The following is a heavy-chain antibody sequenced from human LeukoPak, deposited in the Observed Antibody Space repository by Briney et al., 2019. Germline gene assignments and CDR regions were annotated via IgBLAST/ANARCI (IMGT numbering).Heavy chain of an antibody. Sequence: GESRRLSCPASGPTSSSYALHWVRQAPGKGLQRESVISYDGNNKYYTDSVKDRFTISRDNSKNTLCLQMNSLRAEDTAITYRGREGGGPREDVIDVWGKGTMVTVSS. D-gene: IGHD3-16*01. CDR3: GREGGGPREDVIDV. V-gene: IGHV3-30*10. J-gene: IGHJ3*01. CDR2: ISYDGNNK. CDR1: GPTSSSYA.